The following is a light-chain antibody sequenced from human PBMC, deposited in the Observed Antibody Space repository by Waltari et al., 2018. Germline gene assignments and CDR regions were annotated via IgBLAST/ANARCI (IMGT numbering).Light chain of an antibody. CDR2: DVN. V-gene: IGLV2-11*01. CDR3: CSCEGSYSKG. CDR1: SRNVVGYDF. J-gene: IGLJ2*01. Sequence: QSALTQPRSVSGSPGKSVTIACTGTSRNVVGYDFVSWYQQNTGKAHKLMIYDVNFRTTRCISRVSGSKSGNTASRTIAGLQAEDEADYSWCSCEGSYSKGFGGGARLTVL.